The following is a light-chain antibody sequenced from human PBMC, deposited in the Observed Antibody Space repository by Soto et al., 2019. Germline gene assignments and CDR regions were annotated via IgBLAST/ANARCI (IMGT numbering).Light chain of an antibody. V-gene: IGKV4-1*01. CDR1: QSVLYSSDNKNY. CDR3: QQYYSTPKT. CDR2: WAS. Sequence: DIVMTQSPDSLAVALGERATINCKSSQSVLYSSDNKNYLAWYQQKPGQPPKLLITWASIRESGVPERFSGSGSGTDFTLTISSLQAEDVAVYYCQQYYSTPKTFGQGTKLEIK. J-gene: IGKJ2*01.